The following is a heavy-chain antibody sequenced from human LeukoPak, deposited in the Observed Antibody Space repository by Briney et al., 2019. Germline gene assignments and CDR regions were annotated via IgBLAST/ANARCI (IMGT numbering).Heavy chain of an antibody. CDR1: GGSFSGYY. CDR2: INHSGST. V-gene: IGHV4-34*01. Sequence: SETLSLTCAVYGGSFSGYYWSWIRQPPGKGLEWIGEINHSGSTNYNPSLKSRVTISVDTSKNQFSLKLSSVTAADTAVYYCARGIGAARPWGQGTLVTVSS. J-gene: IGHJ5*02. D-gene: IGHD6-25*01. CDR3: ARGIGAARP.